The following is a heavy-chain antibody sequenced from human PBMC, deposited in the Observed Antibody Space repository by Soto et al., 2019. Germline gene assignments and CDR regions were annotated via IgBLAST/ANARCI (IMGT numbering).Heavy chain of an antibody. CDR2: IYYSGST. CDR3: AGLTGFGELFRWFDP. D-gene: IGHD3-10*01. V-gene: IGHV4-59*01. CDR1: GGSISSYY. Sequence: PSETLSLTCTVSGGSISSYYWSWIRQPPGKGLEWIGYIYYSGSTNYNPSLKSRVTISVDTSKNQFSLKLSSVTAADTAVYYCAGLTGFGELFRWFDPWGQGTLVTVSS. J-gene: IGHJ5*02.